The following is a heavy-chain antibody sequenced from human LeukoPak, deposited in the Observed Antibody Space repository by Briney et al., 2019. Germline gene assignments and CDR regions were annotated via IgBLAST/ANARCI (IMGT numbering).Heavy chain of an antibody. CDR1: GFTFSSYA. CDR2: ISYDGSNK. J-gene: IGHJ4*02. Sequence: GRSLRLSCAASGFTFSSYAMHWVRQAPGKGLEWVAVISYDGSNKYYADSVKGRFTISRDNSNNTLYLQMNSLRAEDTAVYYCAREGSGWPHFDYWGQGTLVTVSS. V-gene: IGHV3-30-3*01. CDR3: AREGSGWPHFDY. D-gene: IGHD6-19*01.